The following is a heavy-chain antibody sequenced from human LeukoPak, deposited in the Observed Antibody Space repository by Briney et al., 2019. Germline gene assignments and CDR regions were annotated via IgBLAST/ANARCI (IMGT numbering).Heavy chain of an antibody. D-gene: IGHD5-18*01. CDR3: ARGYSYGYYFDY. CDR2: INHSGST. CDR1: GGSFSGYY. Sequence: PSETLSPTCAVYGGSFSGYYWSWIRQPPGKGLEWIGEINHSGSTNYNPSLKSRVTISVDTSKNQFSLKLSSVTAADTAVYYCARGYSYGYYFDYWGQGTLVTVSS. V-gene: IGHV4-34*01. J-gene: IGHJ4*02.